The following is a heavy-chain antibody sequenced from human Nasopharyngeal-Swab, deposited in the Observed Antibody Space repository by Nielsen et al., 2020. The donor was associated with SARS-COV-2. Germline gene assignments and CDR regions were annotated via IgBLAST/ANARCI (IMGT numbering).Heavy chain of an antibody. CDR2: ISSSSSYI. CDR1: KFTFGSYS. J-gene: IGHJ4*02. CDR3: ARDGYSSSWYDY. Sequence: GESLKISCAASKFTFGSYSMNWVRQAPGKGLEWVSSISSSSSYIYYADSVKGRFTISRDNAKNSLYLQMNSLRAEDTAVYYCARDGYSSSWYDYWGQGTLVTVSS. V-gene: IGHV3-21*01. D-gene: IGHD6-13*01.